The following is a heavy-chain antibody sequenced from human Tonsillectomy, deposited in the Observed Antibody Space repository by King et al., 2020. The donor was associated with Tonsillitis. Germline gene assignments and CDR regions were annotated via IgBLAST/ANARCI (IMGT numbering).Heavy chain of an antibody. J-gene: IGHJ4*02. D-gene: IGHD3-10*01. CDR2: IKSKTDGGTT. V-gene: IGHV3-15*01. Sequence: QLVQSGGGLVKPGGSLRLSCAASGFTFSNVWMSWVRQAPGKGLEWVGRIKSKTDGGTTDYAAPVKGRFTISRDDSKNTLYLQMNSLKTGDTAVYYCTTEFLKGYYYGSGSLDYWGQGTLVTVSS. CDR1: GFTFSNVW. CDR3: TTEFLKGYYYGSGSLDY.